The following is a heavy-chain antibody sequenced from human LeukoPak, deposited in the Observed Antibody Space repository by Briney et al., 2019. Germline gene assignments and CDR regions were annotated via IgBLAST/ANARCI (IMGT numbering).Heavy chain of an antibody. CDR2: ISGSGGST. J-gene: IGHJ5*02. CDR1: GFTVSSNY. V-gene: IGHV3-23*01. Sequence: PGGSLRLSCAASGFTVSSNYMSWVRQAPGKGLEWVSAISGSGGSTYYADSVKGRFTISRDNSKNTLYLQMNSLRAEDTAVYYCAKDYFWEGDWFDPWGQGTLVTVSS. CDR3: AKDYFWEGDWFDP. D-gene: IGHD3-10*01.